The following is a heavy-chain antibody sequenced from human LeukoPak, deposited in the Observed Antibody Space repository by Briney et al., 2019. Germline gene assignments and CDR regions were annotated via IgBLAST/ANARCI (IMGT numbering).Heavy chain of an antibody. Sequence: ASVKVSCKASGYTFTSYDINWVRQATGQGLEWMGWMNPNSGNTGYAQKFQGRVTMTRNTSISTAYMELSSLRSEDTAVYYCARGGQYYYDSSGYYDAFDIWGQGTMVTVSS. CDR3: ARGGQYYYDSSGYYDAFDI. V-gene: IGHV1-8*01. D-gene: IGHD3-22*01. CDR2: MNPNSGNT. J-gene: IGHJ3*02. CDR1: GYTFTSYD.